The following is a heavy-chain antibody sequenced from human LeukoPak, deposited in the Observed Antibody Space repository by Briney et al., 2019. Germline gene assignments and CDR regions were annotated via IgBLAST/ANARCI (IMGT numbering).Heavy chain of an antibody. V-gene: IGHV3-53*01. Sequence: PGGSLRLSCAASGFTVSNNYMSWVRQAPGKGLEWVSVIHSGGTTNYADSVQGRFTISRDNSKTTLYLHMNSLRAEDTAVYYCARDSDSGYGPFASWGQGTLGTVSS. D-gene: IGHD5-12*01. CDR2: IHSGGTT. J-gene: IGHJ4*02. CDR3: ARDSDSGYGPFAS. CDR1: GFTVSNNY.